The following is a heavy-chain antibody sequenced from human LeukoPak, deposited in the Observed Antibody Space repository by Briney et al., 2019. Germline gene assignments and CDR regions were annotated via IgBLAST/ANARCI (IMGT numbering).Heavy chain of an antibody. Sequence: SETLSLTCTVSGGSISSYYWSWIRQPPGKGLEWIGYIYYGGSTDYNPSLKSRVTMSVDTSKNQFSLKLSSVTAADTAVYYCARDGGDDYYDSSGYYYRDYWGQGTLVTVSS. CDR3: ARDGGDDYYDSSGYYYRDY. CDR1: GGSISSYY. CDR2: IYYGGST. J-gene: IGHJ4*02. V-gene: IGHV4-59*01. D-gene: IGHD3-22*01.